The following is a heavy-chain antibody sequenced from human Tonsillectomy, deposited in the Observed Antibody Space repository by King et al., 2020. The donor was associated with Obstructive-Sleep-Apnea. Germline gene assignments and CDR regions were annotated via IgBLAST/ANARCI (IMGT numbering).Heavy chain of an antibody. CDR1: GFTFSSYS. Sequence: VQLVESGGGLVKPGGSLRLSCAASGFTFSSYSMNWVRQAPGKGLEWVSSISSSSSYIYYADSVKGRFTIYRDNAKNSLYLQMNSLRAEDTAVYYCARDYCSSTSCYAPSPYYYYYYGMDVWGQGTTVTVSS. J-gene: IGHJ6*02. D-gene: IGHD2-2*01. CDR2: ISSSSSYI. V-gene: IGHV3-21*01. CDR3: ARDYCSSTSCYAPSPYYYYYYGMDV.